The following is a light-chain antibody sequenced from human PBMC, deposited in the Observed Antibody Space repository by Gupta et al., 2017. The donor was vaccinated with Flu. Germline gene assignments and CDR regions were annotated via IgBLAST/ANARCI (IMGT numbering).Light chain of an antibody. CDR3: QQYNNWPPKKLT. V-gene: IGKV3-15*01. CDR1: QSVSSN. Sequence: LSVSPGERATLSCRASQSVSSNLAWYQQKPGQAPRLLIYGASTRATGITARFSGSGSGTEFTLTISSLQSEEFAVYYCQQYNNWPPKKLTFGGGTKVEIK. J-gene: IGKJ4*01. CDR2: GAS.